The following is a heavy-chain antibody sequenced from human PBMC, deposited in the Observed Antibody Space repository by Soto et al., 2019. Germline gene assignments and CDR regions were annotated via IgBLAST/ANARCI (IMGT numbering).Heavy chain of an antibody. CDR1: RFTFSSYG. J-gene: IGHJ3*02. Sequence: HPWGSLRLSCAASRFTFSSYGMHWVRKTPGKGLEWVAVISYDGSNKYYADSVKGRFTISRDNSKNTLYLQMNSLRAEDTAVYYCAHTAEDIVVVPAPEGDAFDIWGQGTMVTVS. CDR2: ISYDGSNK. D-gene: IGHD2-2*01. V-gene: IGHV3-30*03. CDR3: AHTAEDIVVVPAPEGDAFDI.